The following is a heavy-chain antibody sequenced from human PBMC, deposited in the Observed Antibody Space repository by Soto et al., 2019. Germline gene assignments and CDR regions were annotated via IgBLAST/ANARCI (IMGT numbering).Heavy chain of an antibody. D-gene: IGHD6-6*01. CDR1: GGTFSSYA. CDR3: ARASIAARRGGWSDDVTYYYYGMDV. V-gene: IGHV1-69*13. CDR2: IIPIFGTA. Sequence: ASVKVSCKASGGTFSSYAISGVRQAPGQGREWMGGIIPIFGTANYAQKFQGRVTITADESTSTAYMELSSLRSEDTAVYYCARASIAARRGGWSDDVTYYYYGMDVWGQGTTVTVSS. J-gene: IGHJ6*02.